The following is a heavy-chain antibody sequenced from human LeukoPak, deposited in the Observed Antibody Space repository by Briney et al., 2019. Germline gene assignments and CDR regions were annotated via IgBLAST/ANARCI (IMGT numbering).Heavy chain of an antibody. V-gene: IGHV3-48*01. CDR3: ARDGWFGDYNWFDP. J-gene: IGHJ5*02. CDR2: ISSASNTI. Sequence: TGGSLRLSCAASGFTFSSYSMNWVRQAPGKGLEWVSYISSASNTIYYADSVKGRFTISRDNAKTSLYLQMNSLRAEDTAMYYCARDGWFGDYNWFDPWGQGTLVTVPS. CDR1: GFTFSSYS. D-gene: IGHD3-10*01.